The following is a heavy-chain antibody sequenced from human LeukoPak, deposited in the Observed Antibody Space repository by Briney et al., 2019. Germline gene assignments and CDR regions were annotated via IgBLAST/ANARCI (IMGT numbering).Heavy chain of an antibody. Sequence: GGSLRLSCAASGFTFSSYEMHWVRQAPGKGLEWVSYISSSGSTIYYADSVKGRFTISRDNAKNSLYLQMNSLRAEDTAMYYCARRATTERGHSYGLDFWGQGTLVTVSS. D-gene: IGHD5-18*01. CDR1: GFTFSSYE. J-gene: IGHJ4*02. CDR2: ISSSGSTI. V-gene: IGHV3-48*03. CDR3: ARRATTERGHSYGLDF.